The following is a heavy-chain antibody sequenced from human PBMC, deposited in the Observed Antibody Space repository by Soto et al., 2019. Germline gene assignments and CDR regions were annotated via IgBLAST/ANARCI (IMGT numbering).Heavy chain of an antibody. CDR1: GGSIISVDYY. CDR2: IYYSGST. Sequence: LSLTCTVSGGSIISVDYYWSWIRQPPGKGLEWIGYIYYSGSTYYNPSLKSRVTISVDTSKNQFSLKLSSVTAADTAVYYCARGSPADNWFDPWGQGTLVTVSS. J-gene: IGHJ5*02. D-gene: IGHD2-15*01. V-gene: IGHV4-30-4*01. CDR3: ARGSPADNWFDP.